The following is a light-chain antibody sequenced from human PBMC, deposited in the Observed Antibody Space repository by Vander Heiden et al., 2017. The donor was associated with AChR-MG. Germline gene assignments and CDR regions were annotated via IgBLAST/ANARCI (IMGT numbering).Light chain of an antibody. Sequence: QSALTQPAHVSGSPGQSITISCPGSGSDVGGHEAASWYQQRPGKAPELMLYDVTQRPAGVSNRFSGSKSGDTASLTISGRRAEDDADYYCSSSTTINTWVFGGGTKVTVL. V-gene: IGLV2-14*01. CDR3: SSSTTINTWV. CDR2: DVT. J-gene: IGLJ3*02. CDR1: GSDVGGHEA.